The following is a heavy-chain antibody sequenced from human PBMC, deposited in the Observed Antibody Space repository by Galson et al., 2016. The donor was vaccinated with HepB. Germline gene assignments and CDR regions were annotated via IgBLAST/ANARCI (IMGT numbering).Heavy chain of an antibody. D-gene: IGHD5-24*01. CDR1: GGSISSSYYY. J-gene: IGHJ4*02. Sequence: SETLSLTCTVSGGSISSSYYYCGWIRQPPGKGLEWIGSIHHSGTAYHNPSLRSRLTISVDSSKNQCSLKLTSVTATDTAVYYCARLTKWLQGRYFDSWGRGILVTVPS. CDR3: ARLTKWLQGRYFDS. CDR2: IHHSGTA. V-gene: IGHV4-39*01.